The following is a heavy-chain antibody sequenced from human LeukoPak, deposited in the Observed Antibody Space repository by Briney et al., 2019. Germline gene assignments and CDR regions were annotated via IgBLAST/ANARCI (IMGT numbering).Heavy chain of an antibody. V-gene: IGHV4-4*07. CDR3: ARDQGYSDYYFDY. J-gene: IGHJ4*02. CDR2: VFSSGST. D-gene: IGHD4-11*01. Sequence: PSETLSLTCTVSGGSISSYYWSWIRQPAGKGLEWIGRVFSSGSTNYNPSLKSRVTISVDKSKNQFSLILTSVTAVDTAVYYCARDQGYSDYYFDYWGQGSLVTVSS. CDR1: GGSISSYY.